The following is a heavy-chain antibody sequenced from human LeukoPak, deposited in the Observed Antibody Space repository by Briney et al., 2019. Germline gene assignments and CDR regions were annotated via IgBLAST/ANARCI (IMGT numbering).Heavy chain of an antibody. CDR2: IIPILGIA. V-gene: IGHV1-69*04. CDR3: ARWDIEVAGPFDY. J-gene: IGHJ4*02. Sequence: SVKVSCKASGGTFSSYAISWVRQAPGQGLEWMGRIIPILGIANYAQKFQGRVTITADKSTGTAYMELSSLRSEDTAVYYCARWDIEVAGPFDYWGQGTLVTVSS. D-gene: IGHD6-19*01. CDR1: GGTFSSYA.